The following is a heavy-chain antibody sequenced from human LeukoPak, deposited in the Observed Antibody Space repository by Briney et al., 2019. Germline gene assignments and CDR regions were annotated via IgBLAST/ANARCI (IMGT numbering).Heavy chain of an antibody. CDR2: IYYSGST. V-gene: IGHV4-59*08. D-gene: IGHD3-10*01. J-gene: IGHJ6*02. CDR3: ARRGVRGVIFIHGMDV. CDR1: GGSISSYY. Sequence: YPSETLSLTCTVSGGSISSYYWSWIRQPPGKGLEWIGYIYYSGSTNYNPSLKSRVTISVDTSKNQFSLKLSSVTAADTAVYYCARRGVRGVIFIHGMDVWGQGTAVTVSS.